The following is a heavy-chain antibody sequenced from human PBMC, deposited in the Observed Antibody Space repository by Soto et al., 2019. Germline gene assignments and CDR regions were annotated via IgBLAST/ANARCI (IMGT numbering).Heavy chain of an antibody. CDR2: FDPEDGET. CDR3: AIPQGIKYHHYVMDV. V-gene: IGHV1-24*01. CDR1: GYTLTELS. J-gene: IGHJ6*01. D-gene: IGHD3-10*01. Sequence: ASVKVSCKVSGYTLTELSMHWVRQAPGKGLEWMGGFDPEDGETIYAQKFQGRVTMTEDTSTDTAYMELSSLRSEDTAVYYCAIPQGIKYHHYVMDVRAQRNTVIVSS.